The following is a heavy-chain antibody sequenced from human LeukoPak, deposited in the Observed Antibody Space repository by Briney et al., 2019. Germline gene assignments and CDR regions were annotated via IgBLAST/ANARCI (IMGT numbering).Heavy chain of an antibody. CDR1: GFTFSSYA. D-gene: IGHD1-7*01. CDR3: ARYGELGAFDI. J-gene: IGHJ3*02. CDR2: ISYDGSNK. V-gene: IGHV3-30-3*01. Sequence: GGSLRLSCAASGFTFSSYAMHWVRQAPGKGLEWVAVISYDGSNKYYADSVKGRFTISRDNSKSTLYLQMNSLRAEDTAVYYCARYGELGAFDIWGQGTMVTVSS.